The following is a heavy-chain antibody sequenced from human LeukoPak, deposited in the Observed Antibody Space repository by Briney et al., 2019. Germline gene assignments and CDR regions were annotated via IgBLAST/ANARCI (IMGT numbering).Heavy chain of an antibody. CDR3: ARDKVEMATINYYGMDV. CDR1: GFTFSSYS. J-gene: IGHJ6*04. Sequence: EGSLRLSCAASGFTFSSYSMNWVRQAPGKGLEWVSSISSSSSYIYYADSVKGRFTISRDNAKNSLYLQMNSLRAEDTAVYYCARDKVEMATINYYGMDVWGKGTTVTVSS. CDR2: ISSSSSYI. V-gene: IGHV3-21*01. D-gene: IGHD5-24*01.